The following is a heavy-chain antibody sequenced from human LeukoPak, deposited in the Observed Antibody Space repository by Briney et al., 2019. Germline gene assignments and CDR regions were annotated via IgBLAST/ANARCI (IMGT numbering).Heavy chain of an antibody. Sequence: SETLSLTCTVSGGSISSSSYYWGWIRQPPGKGLEWIGEINHSGSTNYNPSLKSRVTISVDTSKNQFSLKLSSVTAADTAVYYCARGDCSGGSCYLHYYYYGMDVWGQGTTVTVSS. CDR3: ARGDCSGGSCYLHYYYYGMDV. CDR2: INHSGST. CDR1: GGSISSSSYY. V-gene: IGHV4-39*07. J-gene: IGHJ6*02. D-gene: IGHD2-15*01.